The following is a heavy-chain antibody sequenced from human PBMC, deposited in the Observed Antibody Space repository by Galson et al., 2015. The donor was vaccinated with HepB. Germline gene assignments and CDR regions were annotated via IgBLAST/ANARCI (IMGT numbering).Heavy chain of an antibody. CDR1: GYTFTSYA. D-gene: IGHD5-18*01. Sequence: SVKVSCKASGYTFTSYAMHWVRQAPGQRLEWMGWINAGNGNTKYSQKFQGRVTITRDTSASTAYMELSSLRSEDTAVYYCAKGYTAMVTRNGLLPIGYWGQGTLVTVSS. CDR2: INAGNGNT. J-gene: IGHJ4*02. CDR3: AKGYTAMVTRNGLLPIGY. V-gene: IGHV1-3*01.